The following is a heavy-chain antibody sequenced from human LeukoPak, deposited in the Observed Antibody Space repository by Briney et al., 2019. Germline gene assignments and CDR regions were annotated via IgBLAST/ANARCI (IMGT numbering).Heavy chain of an antibody. J-gene: IGHJ4*02. V-gene: IGHV4-59*08. Sequence: SETLSLTCTVSGGSIGTYYWSCIRQPPGKGLEWIAYIYYSGSTNYNPSLKSRVTISLDTSKNQFSLKLTSVTAADTAVYYCARRNYGFNTYYFDYWGQGTLVTVSS. CDR1: GGSIGTYY. CDR2: IYYSGST. D-gene: IGHD4-17*01. CDR3: ARRNYGFNTYYFDY.